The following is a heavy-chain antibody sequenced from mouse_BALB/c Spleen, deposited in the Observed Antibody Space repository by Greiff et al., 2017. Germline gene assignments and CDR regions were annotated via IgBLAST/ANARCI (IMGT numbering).Heavy chain of an antibody. Sequence: EVQLMESGGGLVQPGGSLKLSCAASGFTFSSYGMSWVRQTPDKRLELVATINSNGGSTYYPDSVKGRFTISRDDAKHTLYLQMSSLQSEDTAMYYCAREDYGSYYFDYWGQGTTLTVSA. CDR2: INSNGGST. CDR1: GFTFSSYG. D-gene: IGHD1-2*01. CDR3: AREDYGSYYFDY. V-gene: IGHV5-6-3*01. J-gene: IGHJ2*01.